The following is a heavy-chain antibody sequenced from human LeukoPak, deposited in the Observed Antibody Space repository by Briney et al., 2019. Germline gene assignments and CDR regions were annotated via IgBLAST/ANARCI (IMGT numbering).Heavy chain of an antibody. CDR2: ISAYNGST. CDR3: ARESVMGATIWFDP. Sequence: ASVKVSCKASGYTFTSYGISWVRQAPGQGLEWMGWISAYNGSTNYAQKLQGRVTMTTDTSTSTAYMEPRSLRSDDTAVYYCARESVMGATIWFDPWGQGTLVTVSS. V-gene: IGHV1-18*01. CDR1: GYTFTSYG. J-gene: IGHJ5*02. D-gene: IGHD1-26*01.